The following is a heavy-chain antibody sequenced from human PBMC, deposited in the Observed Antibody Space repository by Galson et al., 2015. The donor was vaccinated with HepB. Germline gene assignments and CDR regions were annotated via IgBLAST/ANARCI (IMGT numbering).Heavy chain of an antibody. J-gene: IGHJ6*02. CDR1: GFTFRSYS. Sequence: CAASGFTFRSYSMNWVRQAPGKGLEWVSSISSSSSYIYYADSVKGRFTISRDNAKNSLYLQMNSLRAEDTAVYYCARDGCSSTSCYYYGMDVWGQGTTVTVSS. D-gene: IGHD2-2*01. CDR3: ARDGCSSTSCYYYGMDV. CDR2: ISSSSSYI. V-gene: IGHV3-21*01.